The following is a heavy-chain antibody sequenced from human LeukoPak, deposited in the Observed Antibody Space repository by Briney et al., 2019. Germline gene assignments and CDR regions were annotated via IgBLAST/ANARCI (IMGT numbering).Heavy chain of an antibody. V-gene: IGHV3-33*06. CDR1: GFTFSSYG. J-gene: IGHJ4*02. CDR3: AKVKGPYYYDSSPLDY. D-gene: IGHD3-22*01. Sequence: TGGSLRLSCAASGFTFSSYGMHWVRQAPGKGLEWVAVIWYDGSNKYYADSVKGRFTISRDSSKNTLYLQMNSLRAEDTAVYYCAKVKGPYYYDSSPLDYWGQGTLVTVSS. CDR2: IWYDGSNK.